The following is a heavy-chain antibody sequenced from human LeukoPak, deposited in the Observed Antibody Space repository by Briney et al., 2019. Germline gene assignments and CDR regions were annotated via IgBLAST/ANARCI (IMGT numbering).Heavy chain of an antibody. CDR1: GYTFTGYY. CDR3: AREEKQSSSWYGYFQH. CDR2: INPNSGGT. Sequence: ASVKVSCKASGYTFTGYYMHWVRQAPGQGLEWMGWINPNSGGTNYAQKFQGRVTMTRDTSISTAYMELSRLRSDDTAVYYCAREEKQSSSWYGYFQHWGQGTLVTVSS. D-gene: IGHD6-13*01. J-gene: IGHJ1*01. V-gene: IGHV1-2*02.